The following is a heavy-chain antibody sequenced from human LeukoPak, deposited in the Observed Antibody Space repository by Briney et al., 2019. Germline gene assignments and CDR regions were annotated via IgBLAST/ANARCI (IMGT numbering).Heavy chain of an antibody. CDR1: GYTFTSYD. J-gene: IGHJ6*02. CDR3: ARWGRHYYGMDV. V-gene: IGHV1-8*01. CDR2: MNPNSGNT. Sequence: ASVKVSCKASGYTFTSYDINWVRQATGQGLECMGWMNPNSGNTGYAQKFQGRVTMTRNTSISTAYMELSSLRSEDTAVYYCARWGRHYYGMDVWGQGTTVTVSS. D-gene: IGHD4-23*01.